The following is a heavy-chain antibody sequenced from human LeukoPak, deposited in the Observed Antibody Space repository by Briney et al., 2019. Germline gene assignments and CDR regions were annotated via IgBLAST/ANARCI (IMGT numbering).Heavy chain of an antibody. J-gene: IGHJ4*02. CDR3: ARQGITQGFDY. CDR2: ISYDGSNK. CDR1: GFTFSSYA. Sequence: GGSLRLSCAASGFTFSSYAMHWVRQAPGKGLEWVAVISYDGSNKYYADSVKGRFTISRDNSKNTLYLQMNSLRAEDTAMYYCARQGITQGFDYWGQGTLVTVSS. D-gene: IGHD3-10*01. V-gene: IGHV3-30-3*01.